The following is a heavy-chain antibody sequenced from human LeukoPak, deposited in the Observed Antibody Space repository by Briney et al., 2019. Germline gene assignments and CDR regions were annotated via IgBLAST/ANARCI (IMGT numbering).Heavy chain of an antibody. Sequence: PGGSLRLSCAASGFTFSSYAMSWVRQALGKGLEWVSAISGSGGSTYYADSVKGRFTISRDNSKNMLYLQMNSLGAEDTAVYYCAKSAVVRGATGTFDYWGQGTLVTVSS. J-gene: IGHJ4*02. V-gene: IGHV3-23*01. D-gene: IGHD3-10*01. CDR1: GFTFSSYA. CDR2: ISGSGGST. CDR3: AKSAVVRGATGTFDY.